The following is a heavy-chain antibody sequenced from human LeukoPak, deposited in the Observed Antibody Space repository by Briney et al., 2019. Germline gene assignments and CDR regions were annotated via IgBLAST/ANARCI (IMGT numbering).Heavy chain of an antibody. CDR3: ARDACSSTACYTWNYMDV. J-gene: IGHJ6*03. D-gene: IGHD2-2*02. Sequence: GASVKVSCKASDYTFTSYGISWVRQAPGQGLEWMGWISGFSGNTVYAQKVQGRITITTDTSTSTAYMELRSLRSDDTAVYYCARDACSSTACYTWNYMDVWGKGTTVTVSS. CDR2: ISGFSGNT. CDR1: DYTFTSYG. V-gene: IGHV1-18*01.